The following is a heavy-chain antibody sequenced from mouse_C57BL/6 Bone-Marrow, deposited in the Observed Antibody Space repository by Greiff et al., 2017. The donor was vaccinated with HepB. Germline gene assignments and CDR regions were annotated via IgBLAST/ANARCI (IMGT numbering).Heavy chain of an antibody. D-gene: IGHD2-3*01. Sequence: EVQRVESGGDLVKPGGSLKLSCAASGFTFSSYGMSWVRQTPDKRLEWVATISSGGSYTYYPDSVKGRFTISRDNAKNTLYLQMSSLKSEDTAMYYCARHEGGWLLPYYWGQGTTLTVSS. CDR3: ARHEGGWLLPYY. V-gene: IGHV5-6*01. CDR1: GFTFSSYG. CDR2: ISSGGSYT. J-gene: IGHJ2*01.